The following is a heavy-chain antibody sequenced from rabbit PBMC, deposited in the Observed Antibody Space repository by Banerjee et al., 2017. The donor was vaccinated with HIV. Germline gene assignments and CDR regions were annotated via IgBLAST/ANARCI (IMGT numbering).Heavy chain of an antibody. V-gene: IGHV1S40*01. Sequence: QQLVESGGGLVKPGASLTLSCKASGFSFSSGYDMCWVRQAPGKGLGWIACIVVGSSGSTYYASWAKGRFPISKTSSTTVTLQMTSLTAADTATYFCTRDIYGAFNLWGPGTLVTVS. D-gene: IGHD2-1*01. CDR1: GFSFSSGYD. CDR3: TRDIYGAFNL. CDR2: IVVGSSGST. J-gene: IGHJ4*01.